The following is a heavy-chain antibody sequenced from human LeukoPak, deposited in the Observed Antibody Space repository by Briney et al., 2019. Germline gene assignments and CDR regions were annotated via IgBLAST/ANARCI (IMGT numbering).Heavy chain of an antibody. V-gene: IGHV4-59*01. CDR2: ISYIGST. Sequence: PSETLSLTCAVAADSFSSNYWTWLRQPPGKGLEWIGYISYIGSTNYNPSLKSRVTISIDTSRNQFSLRLSSVTAADTAVYYCARDLVTVTKGFDIWGQGTKVSVSS. D-gene: IGHD4-17*01. CDR1: ADSFSSNY. CDR3: ARDLVTVTKGFDI. J-gene: IGHJ3*02.